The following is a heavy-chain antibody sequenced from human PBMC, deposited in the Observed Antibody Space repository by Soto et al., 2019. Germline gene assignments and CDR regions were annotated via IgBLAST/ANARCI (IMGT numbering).Heavy chain of an antibody. CDR3: ARRSDFDY. CDR2: ISWNSGKI. J-gene: IGHJ4*02. Sequence: EVQLVEAGGGLVQPGRSLRLSCAASGFTFDDYAMHWVRQDPGKGLEWVSGISWNSGKIGYADSVKGRFTISRDNAKNSLYLQMNSLRVEDTALYYCARRSDFDYWGQGTLVTVSA. V-gene: IGHV3-9*01. CDR1: GFTFDDYA. D-gene: IGHD1-26*01.